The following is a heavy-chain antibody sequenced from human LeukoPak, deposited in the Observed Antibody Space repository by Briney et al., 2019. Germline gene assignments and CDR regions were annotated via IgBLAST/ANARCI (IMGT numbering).Heavy chain of an antibody. J-gene: IGHJ4*02. CDR2: IYYSGST. V-gene: IGHV4-39*01. CDR3: ARKDYGDFYFDY. Sequence: SETLSLTCTVSGGSISSSSYYWGWIRQPPGKGLEWIGSIYYSGSTYYNPSLKSRVTISVDTSKNQFSLKLSSVTAADTAVYYCARKDYGDFYFDYWGQGTLVTVSS. CDR1: GGSISSSSYY. D-gene: IGHD4-17*01.